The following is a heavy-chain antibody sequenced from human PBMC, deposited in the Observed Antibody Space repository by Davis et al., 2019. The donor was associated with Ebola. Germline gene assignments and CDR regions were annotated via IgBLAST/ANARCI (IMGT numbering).Heavy chain of an antibody. D-gene: IGHD1-7*01. CDR2: ISYDGSNK. CDR1: GFTFSSYG. J-gene: IGHJ4*02. CDR3: AKDQGITGTYFDY. V-gene: IGHV3-30*18. Sequence: GESLKISCAASGFTFSSYGMHWVRQAPGKGLERVAVISYDGSNKYYADSVKGRFTISRDNSKNTLYPQMNSLRAEDTAVYYCAKDQGITGTYFDYWGQGTLVTVSS.